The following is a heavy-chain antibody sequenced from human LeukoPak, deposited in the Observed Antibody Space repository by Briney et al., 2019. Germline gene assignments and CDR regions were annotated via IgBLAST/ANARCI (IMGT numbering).Heavy chain of an antibody. Sequence: SGTLSLTCAVSGGSISSSNWWSWVRQPPGKGLEWIGEIYHSGSTNYNPSLKSRVTISVDKSKNQFSLKLSSVTAADTAVYYRARGVIAAGGNDFDYWGQGTLVTVSS. CDR3: ARGVIAAGGNDFDY. CDR2: IYHSGST. J-gene: IGHJ4*02. CDR1: GGSISSSNW. D-gene: IGHD6-13*01. V-gene: IGHV4-4*02.